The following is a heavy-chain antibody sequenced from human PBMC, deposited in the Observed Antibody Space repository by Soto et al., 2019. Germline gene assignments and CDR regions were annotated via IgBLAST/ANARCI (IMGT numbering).Heavy chain of an antibody. J-gene: IGHJ5*02. D-gene: IGHD3-3*01. V-gene: IGHV3-48*02. CDR3: ARESRFLEWLSLNWFDP. CDR2: ISSSSSTI. CDR1: GFTFSSYS. Sequence: EVQLVESGGGLVQPGGSLRLSCAASGFTFSSYSMNWVRQAPGKGLEWVSYISSSSSTIYYAYSVKGRFTISRDNAKNSLYLQMNSLRDEATAVYYCARESRFLEWLSLNWFDPWGQGTLVAVAS.